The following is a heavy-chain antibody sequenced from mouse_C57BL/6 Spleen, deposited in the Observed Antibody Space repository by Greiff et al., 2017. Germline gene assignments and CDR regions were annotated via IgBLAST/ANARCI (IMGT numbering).Heavy chain of an antibody. Sequence: QVQLKQPGAELVKPGASVKMSCKASGYTFTSYWITWVKQRPGQGLEWFGDIYPGSGSTNYNEKFKSKATLTVDTSSSTAYMQLSRLTSEDSAVSYGARRRYDGSAMDYWGQGTSVTVSS. V-gene: IGHV1-55*01. CDR3: ARRRYDGSAMDY. CDR1: GYTFTSYW. CDR2: IYPGSGST. D-gene: IGHD2-3*01. J-gene: IGHJ4*01.